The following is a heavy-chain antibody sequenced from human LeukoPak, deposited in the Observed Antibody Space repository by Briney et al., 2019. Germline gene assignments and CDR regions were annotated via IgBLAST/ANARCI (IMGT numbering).Heavy chain of an antibody. D-gene: IGHD7-27*01. CDR1: SGSVTDYY. V-gene: IGHV4-59*02. Sequence: SETLSLTCTVSSGSVTDYYWSWIRQSPGKGLEWIGYIYYTGTSYNPSLKSRVTISADTSKNQFSLKLISVTAADTAVYYCASRKLGNDYWGQGTLVTVSS. CDR2: IYYTGT. CDR3: ASRKLGNDY. J-gene: IGHJ4*02.